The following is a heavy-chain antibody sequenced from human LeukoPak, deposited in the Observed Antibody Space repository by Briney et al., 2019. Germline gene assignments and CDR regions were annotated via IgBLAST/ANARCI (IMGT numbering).Heavy chain of an antibody. J-gene: IGHJ6*02. CDR2: IYYSGST. Sequence: SETLSLTCTVSGGSISSYYWSWIRQPPGKGLEWIGYIYYSGSTNYNPSLKSRVTISVDTSKNQFTLKLSSVTAADTAVYYCARDNWNYGSSMDVWGQGTTVTVSS. V-gene: IGHV4-59*01. D-gene: IGHD1-7*01. CDR3: ARDNWNYGSSMDV. CDR1: GGSISSYY.